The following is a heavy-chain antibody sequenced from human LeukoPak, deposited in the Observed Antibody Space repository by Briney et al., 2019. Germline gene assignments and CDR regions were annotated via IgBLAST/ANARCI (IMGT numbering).Heavy chain of an antibody. Sequence: SETLSLTCTVSGGSISSYYWSWIRQPPGKGLEWIGYIYYSGSTNYNPSLKSRVTISVDTSKNQFSLKLSSVTAADTAVYYCARDRRNDFWSGHRYYYYMDVWGKGTTVTVSS. V-gene: IGHV4-59*01. CDR3: ARDRRNDFWSGHRYYYYMDV. J-gene: IGHJ6*03. CDR2: IYYSGST. D-gene: IGHD3-3*01. CDR1: GGSISSYY.